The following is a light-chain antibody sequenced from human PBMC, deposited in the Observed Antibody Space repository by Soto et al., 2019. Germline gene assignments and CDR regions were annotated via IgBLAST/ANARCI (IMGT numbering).Light chain of an antibody. V-gene: IGKV4-1*01. CDR3: QQYYNPPLT. J-gene: IGKJ4*01. CDR1: QSVLYSSNNKNY. Sequence: DIVMTQSPDSLAVSLGERATINCKSSQSVLYSSNNKNYLAWYQQKAGQPPKLLIYWASTRQSGVPDRFSGIGSEKDFTLTISSLQAEDVAIYYCQQYYNPPLTFGGGTKVEIK. CDR2: WAS.